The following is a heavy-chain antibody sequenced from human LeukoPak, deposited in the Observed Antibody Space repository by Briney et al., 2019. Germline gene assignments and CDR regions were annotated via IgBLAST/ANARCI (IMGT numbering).Heavy chain of an antibody. V-gene: IGHV4-59*01. CDR1: GGSISSYY. D-gene: IGHD6-13*01. CDR2: IYYSGST. Sequence: PSETLSLTCTVSGGSISSYYWSWIRQPPGKGLDGLGYIYYSGSTNYNPSLKSRVTISVDTSKNQFSLKLSSVTAADTAVYYCARVGSSSWYGGWFDPWGQGTLVTVSS. J-gene: IGHJ5*02. CDR3: ARVGSSSWYGGWFDP.